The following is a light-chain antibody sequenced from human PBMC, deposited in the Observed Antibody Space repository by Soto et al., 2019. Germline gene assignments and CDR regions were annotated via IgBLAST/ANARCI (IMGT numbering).Light chain of an antibody. J-gene: IGLJ2*01. CDR1: SSNIGNNY. Sequence: QSALTQAPSVSAAPGQRVTISCSGSSSNIGNNYVSWYQKVPGTAPQLVIYDDYKRPSEIPDRFSGSKSGTSATLDITGLQTGDEADYYCGTWDSSLTAVVFGAGTKLTVL. CDR3: GTWDSSLTAVV. V-gene: IGLV1-51*01. CDR2: DDY.